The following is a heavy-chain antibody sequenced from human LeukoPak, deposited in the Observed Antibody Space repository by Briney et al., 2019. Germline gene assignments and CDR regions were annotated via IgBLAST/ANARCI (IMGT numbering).Heavy chain of an antibody. D-gene: IGHD4-17*01. CDR1: GFTLSTYS. CDR2: ISGTGGTT. V-gene: IGHV3-23*01. J-gene: IGHJ4*02. CDR3: AKGRGTTVTAAANY. Sequence: GGSLRLSCVASGFTLSTYSLNWVRQAPGKGLEWVSTISGTGGTTYYADSVKGRFTISRDNSKNTLFLQFNSLRADDTAVYYCAKGRGTTVTAAANYWGQGTLVTVSS.